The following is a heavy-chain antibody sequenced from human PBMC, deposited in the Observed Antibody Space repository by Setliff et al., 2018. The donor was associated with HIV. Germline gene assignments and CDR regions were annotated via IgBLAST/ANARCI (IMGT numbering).Heavy chain of an antibody. CDR2: IFYTGST. Sequence: SETLSLTCAVYGGSFSGYYWSWIRQPPGKGLEWTGGIFYTGSTYYNPSLKSRVTISVDTSKNQFSLKLSSVTAADTAVYYCARERAALHYFDYWGQGTLVTSPQ. D-gene: IGHD1-1*01. CDR3: ARERAALHYFDY. J-gene: IGHJ4*02. V-gene: IGHV4-34*12. CDR1: GGSFSGYY.